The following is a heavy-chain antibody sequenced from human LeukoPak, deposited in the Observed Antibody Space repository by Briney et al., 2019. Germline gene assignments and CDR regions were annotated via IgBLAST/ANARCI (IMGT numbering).Heavy chain of an antibody. V-gene: IGHV3-21*04. J-gene: IGHJ4*02. CDR3: ARGRARIQLWFDTGRYYFDY. CDR1: GFTFSSYS. CDR2: ISSSSSYI. D-gene: IGHD5-18*01. Sequence: GGSLRLSCAASGFTFSSYSMNWVRQAPGKGLEWVSSISSSSSYIYYADSVKGRFTISRYNAKNSLYLQMNSLRSEDTAVYYCARGRARIQLWFDTGRYYFDYWGQGTLVTVSS.